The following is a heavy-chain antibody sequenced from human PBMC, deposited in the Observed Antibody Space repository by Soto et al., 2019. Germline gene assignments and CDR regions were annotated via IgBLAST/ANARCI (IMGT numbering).Heavy chain of an antibody. J-gene: IGHJ6*02. CDR3: ARALLANQNSHIVVVTAHPSYYYGMDV. D-gene: IGHD2-21*02. CDR1: GYTFTGYY. V-gene: IGHV1-2*04. CDR2: INPNSGGT. Sequence: QVQLVQSGAEVKKPGASVKVSCKASGYTFTGYYMHWVRQAPGQGLEWMGWINPNSGGTNYAQKSQGWVNMTRDTSISTAYMELSRLRSDDTAVYYCARALLANQNSHIVVVTAHPSYYYGMDVWGQGTTVTVSS.